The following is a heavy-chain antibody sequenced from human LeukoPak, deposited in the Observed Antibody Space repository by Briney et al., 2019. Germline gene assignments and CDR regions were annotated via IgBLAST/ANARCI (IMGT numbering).Heavy chain of an antibody. D-gene: IGHD2-15*01. CDR3: ARARDCSGGSCFRFNWFDP. Sequence: PSETLSLTCTVSGDSISSGSYYWSWIRQHPGEGLEWIGYIYYSGNTYYNPSLKSRVTISVDTSKNQFSLRLSSVTAADAAVYYCARARDCSGGSCFRFNWFDPWGQGTLVTVSS. CDR1: GDSISSGSYY. CDR2: IYYSGNT. J-gene: IGHJ5*02. V-gene: IGHV4-31*03.